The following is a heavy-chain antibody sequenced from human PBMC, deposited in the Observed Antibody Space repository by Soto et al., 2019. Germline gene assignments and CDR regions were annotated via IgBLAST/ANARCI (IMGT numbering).Heavy chain of an antibody. CDR2: IYYSGST. V-gene: IGHV4-31*03. CDR1: GGSISSGGYY. J-gene: IGHJ5*02. Sequence: SETLSLTCTVSGGSISSGGYYWSWIRQHPGKGLEWIGYIYYSGSTYYNPSLKSRVTISVDTSKNQFSLKLSSVTAADTAVYYCARDRTVVTPRLSWFDPWGQGTLVTVSS. D-gene: IGHD2-21*02. CDR3: ARDRTVVTPRLSWFDP.